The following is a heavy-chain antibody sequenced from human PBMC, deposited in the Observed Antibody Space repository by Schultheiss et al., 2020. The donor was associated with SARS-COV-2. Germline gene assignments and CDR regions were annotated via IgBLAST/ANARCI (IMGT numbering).Heavy chain of an antibody. Sequence: SETLSLTCTVSGGSISSSSYYWGWIRQPPERGLEWIGYIYYSGSTNYNPSLKSRVTISVDTSKNQFSLKLSSVTAADTAVYYCARGRYDFYFDYWGQGTLVTVSS. CDR1: GGSISSSSYY. V-gene: IGHV4-61*05. D-gene: IGHD3-3*01. J-gene: IGHJ4*02. CDR3: ARGRYDFYFDY. CDR2: IYYSGST.